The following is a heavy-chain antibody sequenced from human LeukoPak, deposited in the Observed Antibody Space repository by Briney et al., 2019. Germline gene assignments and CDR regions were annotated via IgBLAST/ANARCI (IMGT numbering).Heavy chain of an antibody. D-gene: IGHD2-15*01. J-gene: IGHJ3*02. CDR1: GGSISSSSYY. V-gene: IGHV4-39*07. CDR2: IYYSGST. Sequence: TSETLSLTCTVSGGSISSSSYYWGWIRQPPGKGLEWIGSIYYSGSTYYNPSLKSRVTISVDTSKNQFSLKLSSVTAADTAVYYCARDGDCSGGSCYSMGAFDIWGQGTMVTVSS. CDR3: ARDGDCSGGSCYSMGAFDI.